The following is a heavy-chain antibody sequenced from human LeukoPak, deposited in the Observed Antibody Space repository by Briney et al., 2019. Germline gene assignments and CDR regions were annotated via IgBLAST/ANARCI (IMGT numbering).Heavy chain of an antibody. D-gene: IGHD6-19*01. V-gene: IGHV4-59*08. J-gene: IGHJ2*01. CDR3: ARRVAVAGLKWYFDL. CDR2: IHYSGST. CDR1: GGSISSYY. Sequence: SGSLSLTCTVSGGSISSYYWSWARQPPGKGLEWIGYIHYSGSTNYNASLKSRVTMSVDTSKNQFSLNLSSVTAADTAVYYCARRVAVAGLKWYFDLWGRGTLVTVSS.